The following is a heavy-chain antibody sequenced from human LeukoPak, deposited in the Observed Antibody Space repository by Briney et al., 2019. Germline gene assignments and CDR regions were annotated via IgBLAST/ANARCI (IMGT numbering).Heavy chain of an antibody. CDR2: IWYDGSNK. V-gene: IGHV3-33*01. Sequence: PGGSLRLSCAASGFTFSSYGMHWVRQAPGKGLEWVAGIWYDGSNKYYADSVKGRFTISRDNSKNTLYLQMNSLRAEDTAVYYCARGDYGGNSVDAFDIWGQGTMVTVSS. CDR1: GFTFSSYG. J-gene: IGHJ3*02. D-gene: IGHD4-23*01. CDR3: ARGDYGGNSVDAFDI.